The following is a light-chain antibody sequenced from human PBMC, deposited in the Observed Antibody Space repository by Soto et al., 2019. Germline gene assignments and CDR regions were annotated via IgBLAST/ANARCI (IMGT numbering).Light chain of an antibody. CDR3: QVYGNSPMYT. J-gene: IGKJ2*01. CDR1: QSVSNSS. Sequence: EIVLTQSPGTLSLSPGERATFSCRASQSVSNSSLAWYHQKPGQAPRLLLFAASRRATGIPDTFSVSGSGTDFTLTISRLEPEDFAVYYCQVYGNSPMYTFGQGTRLELK. V-gene: IGKV3-20*01. CDR2: AAS.